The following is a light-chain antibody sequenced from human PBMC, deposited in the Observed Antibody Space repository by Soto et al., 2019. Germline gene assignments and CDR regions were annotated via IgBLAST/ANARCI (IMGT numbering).Light chain of an antibody. J-gene: IGKJ4*01. CDR2: GAS. CDR1: QSVSRN. Sequence: EVVLTQSPATLSVSPGDRATLSCRASQSVSRNLAWYQQKPGQAPRLLIYGASTRATGVPARFSGSGSGTDFTLTISSLQSEDFAIYYCQHYNNWPPLTFGGGTRVEIK. V-gene: IGKV3-15*01. CDR3: QHYNNWPPLT.